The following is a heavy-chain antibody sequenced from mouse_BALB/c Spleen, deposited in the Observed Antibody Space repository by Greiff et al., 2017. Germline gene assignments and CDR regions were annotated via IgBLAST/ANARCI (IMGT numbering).Heavy chain of an antibody. CDR3: ARGGLVWDDWFAY. CDR2: IYPGDGDT. V-gene: IGHV1-82*01. Sequence: QVQLQQSGPELVKPGASVKISCKASGYAFSSSWMNWVKQRPGQGLEWIGRIYPGDGDTNYNGKFKGKATLTADKSSSTAYMQLSSLTSVDSAVYFCARGGLVWDDWFAYWGQGTLVTVSA. D-gene: IGHD6-2*01. J-gene: IGHJ3*01. CDR1: GYAFSSSW.